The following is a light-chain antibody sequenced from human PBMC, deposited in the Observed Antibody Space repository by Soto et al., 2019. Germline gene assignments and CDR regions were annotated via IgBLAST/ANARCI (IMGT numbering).Light chain of an antibody. CDR3: QQNNSYPWT. V-gene: IGKV1-5*03. J-gene: IGKJ1*01. CDR2: KAS. Sequence: DIQMTQSPSTLSASVGDRVTITCRASQSISSWLAWYQQKPGKAHKLLIYKASSLERGVPSRFSGSGSGTEFTLTISSLQPYDFATYYCQQNNSYPWTFGQGTKVEIK. CDR1: QSISSW.